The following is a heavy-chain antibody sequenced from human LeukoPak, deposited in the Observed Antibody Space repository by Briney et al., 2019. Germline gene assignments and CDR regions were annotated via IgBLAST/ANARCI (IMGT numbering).Heavy chain of an antibody. V-gene: IGHV4-34*01. J-gene: IGHJ4*02. CDR2: INHSGST. CDR3: AREKRYYYDSSGYSRSRYYFDY. Sequence: SETLSLTCAVYGGSFSGYYWSWIRQPPGKGLEWIGEINHSGSTNYNPSLKGRVTISVDTSKNQFSLKLSSVTAADTAVYYCAREKRYYYDSSGYSRSRYYFDYWGQGTLVTVSS. D-gene: IGHD3-22*01. CDR1: GGSFSGYY.